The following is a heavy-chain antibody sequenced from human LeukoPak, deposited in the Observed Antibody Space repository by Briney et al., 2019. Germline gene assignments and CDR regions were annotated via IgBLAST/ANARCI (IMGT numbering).Heavy chain of an antibody. V-gene: IGHV4-34*01. Sequence: SETLSLTCGVFGGSFSGYYWSWIRQPPGKGLEWIGEINHSGSGNYNSSLKSRVTISVDTSKNQFSLKLTSVTAADTAVYYCAGDRGANPGGQLDYWGQGTLVTVSS. J-gene: IGHJ4*02. D-gene: IGHD3-10*01. CDR1: GGSFSGYY. CDR3: AGDRGANPGGQLDY. CDR2: INHSGSG.